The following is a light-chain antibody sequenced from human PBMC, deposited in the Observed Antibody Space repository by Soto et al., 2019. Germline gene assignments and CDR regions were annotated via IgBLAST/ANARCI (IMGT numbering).Light chain of an antibody. CDR3: QQANSFPLT. CDR2: DAS. CDR1: QGISSW. Sequence: DSQLTQSPSSVSASVGDRVTITCRASQGISSWVAWYQQKLGKAPNLLIYDASTLQSGGPSRCSGSGSGTDFTLTISSLQPEDFTTYYRQQANSFPLTFRGGTKVEIK. V-gene: IGKV1D-12*01. J-gene: IGKJ4*01.